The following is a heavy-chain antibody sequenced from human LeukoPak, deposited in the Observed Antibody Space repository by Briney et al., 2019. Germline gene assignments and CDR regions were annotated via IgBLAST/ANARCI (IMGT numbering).Heavy chain of an antibody. Sequence: PSETLSLTCTVSGGSISSGSYYWSWIRQPAGKGLEWIGRIYTSGSTNYNPSLKSRVTMSVDTSKNQFSLKLSSVTAADTAVYYCARVAGDTAEDMDVWGKGTTVTISS. CDR2: IYTSGST. CDR3: ARVAGDTAEDMDV. J-gene: IGHJ6*03. CDR1: GGSISSGSYY. D-gene: IGHD5-18*01. V-gene: IGHV4-61*02.